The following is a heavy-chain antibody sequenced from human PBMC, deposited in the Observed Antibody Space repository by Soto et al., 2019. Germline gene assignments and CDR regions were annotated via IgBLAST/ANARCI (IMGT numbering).Heavy chain of an antibody. CDR3: ARDQYSFHLD. V-gene: IGHV4-59*01. D-gene: IGHD2-15*01. CDR1: GASINSSY. Sequence: PSETLSLTCTVSGASINSSYWSWIRQPPGKGLEWIGYIYYTGFNNYNPSLKSRVTISVDTSKNQFSLKLTSVTAADTAVYYCARDQYSFHLDWGQGTLVTVSS. J-gene: IGHJ4*02. CDR2: IYYTGFN.